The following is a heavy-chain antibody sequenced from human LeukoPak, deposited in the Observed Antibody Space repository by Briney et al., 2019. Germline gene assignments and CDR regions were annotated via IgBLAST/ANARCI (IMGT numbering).Heavy chain of an antibody. Sequence: PGGSLRLSCAASGFTFSNYGMHWVRQAPGKGLEWVAFIRYDGSNKYYADSVKGRFTISRDNSKNTLYLQMNSPRAEDTAVYYCARDSTGAYSRNAFDIWGQGTMVTVSS. D-gene: IGHD1-14*01. CDR1: GFTFSNYG. CDR3: ARDSTGAYSRNAFDI. CDR2: IRYDGSNK. V-gene: IGHV3-30*02. J-gene: IGHJ3*02.